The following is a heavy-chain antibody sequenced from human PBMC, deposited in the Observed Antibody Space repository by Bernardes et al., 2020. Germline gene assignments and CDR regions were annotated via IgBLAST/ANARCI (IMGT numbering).Heavy chain of an antibody. Sequence: GGSLRLSCAASGFSFSTYSMNWVRQAPGKGLEWVSSISSSSGYIYYADSVKGRFTTSRDNADNSLYLQMNSLRDEDTAVYYCARGLPSDYLLYSNWFDPWGQGTLVTVSS. V-gene: IGHV3-21*01. CDR3: ARGLPSDYLLYSNWFDP. D-gene: IGHD3-3*01. J-gene: IGHJ5*02. CDR2: ISSSSGYI. CDR1: GFSFSTYS.